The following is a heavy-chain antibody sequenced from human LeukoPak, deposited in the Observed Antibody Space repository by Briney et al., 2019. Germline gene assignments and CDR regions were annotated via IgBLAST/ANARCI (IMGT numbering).Heavy chain of an antibody. J-gene: IGHJ4*02. D-gene: IGHD3-22*01. Sequence: PSETLSLTCTVSGGSIIGATSSWTWIRQPPGKGLEWIGHVYHSGITYYNPSLSGRVTMAVDRSRSQFSLQLRSLTAADTAMYYCARVVATDTAYYYDSSGYYPLFDYWGQGTLVTVSS. CDR3: ARVVATDTAYYYDSSGYYPLFDY. CDR1: GGSIIGATSS. V-gene: IGHV4-30-2*01. CDR2: VYHSGIT.